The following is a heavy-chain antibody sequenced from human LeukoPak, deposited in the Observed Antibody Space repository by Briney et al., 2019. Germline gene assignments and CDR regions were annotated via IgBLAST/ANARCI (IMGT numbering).Heavy chain of an antibody. CDR2: INSDGRIT. J-gene: IGHJ3*02. D-gene: IGHD2-2*01. CDR1: GFTFSSYW. V-gene: IGHV3-74*01. CDR3: ARVGVPQYAFDI. Sequence: LPGGSLRLSCVASGFTFSSYWMHWVRHVPGKGPVWVSRINSDGRITSYADSVKGRFTISRDNAKNTLYLQMNSLRAEDTAVYSCARVGVPQYAFDIWGQGTWVTVSS.